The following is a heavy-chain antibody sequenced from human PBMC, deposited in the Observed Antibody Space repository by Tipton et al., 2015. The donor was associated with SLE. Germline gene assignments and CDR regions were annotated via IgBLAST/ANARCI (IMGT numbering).Heavy chain of an antibody. CDR3: ARSPTRPGYFQH. CDR2: IYYSGST. D-gene: IGHD3-10*01. CDR1: GGSISSYY. Sequence: TLSLTCTVSGGSISSYYWSWIRQPPGKGLEWIGYIYYSGSTNYNPSLKSRVTISVDTSKNQFSLKLSSVTAADTAVYYCARSPTRPGYFQHWGQGTLVIVSS. V-gene: IGHV4-59*12. J-gene: IGHJ1*01.